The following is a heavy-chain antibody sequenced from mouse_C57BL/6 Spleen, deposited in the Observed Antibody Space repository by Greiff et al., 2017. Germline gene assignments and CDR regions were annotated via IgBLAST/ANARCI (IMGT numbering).Heavy chain of an antibody. V-gene: IGHV1-80*01. D-gene: IGHD2-1*01. CDR1: GYAFSSYW. CDR3: ARGGIYYGNGFDY. Sequence: QVQLQQSGAELVKPGASVKISCKASGYAFSSYWMNWVKQRPGKGLEWIGQIYPGDGDTNYNGKFKGKATLTADKSSSTAYMQLSSLTSEDSAVYVCARGGIYYGNGFDYWGQGTTLTVSS. J-gene: IGHJ2*01. CDR2: IYPGDGDT.